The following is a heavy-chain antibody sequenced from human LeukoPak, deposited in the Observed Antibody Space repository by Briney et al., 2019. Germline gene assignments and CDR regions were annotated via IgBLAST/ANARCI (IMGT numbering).Heavy chain of an antibody. CDR3: ARSSPYFDY. D-gene: IGHD2-2*01. J-gene: IGHJ4*02. CDR2: MYYSGST. CDR1: GGSISSHY. V-gene: IGHV4-59*08. Sequence: KPSETLSLTCTVSGGSISSHYWSWIRQSPGEGLEWMGYMYYSGSTNYNPSLKSRVTISVDTSKNQFSLKLSSVTAADTAVYYCARSSPYFDYWGQGTLVIVSS.